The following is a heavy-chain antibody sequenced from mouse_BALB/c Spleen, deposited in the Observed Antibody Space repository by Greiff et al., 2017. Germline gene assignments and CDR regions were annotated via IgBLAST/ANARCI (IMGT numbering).Heavy chain of an antibody. Sequence: QVQLKESGAELARPGASVKLSCKASGYTFTSYWMQWVKQRPGQGLEWIGAIYPGDGDTRYTQKFKGKATLTADKSSSTAYMQLSSLASEDSAVYYCARDDHYFDYWGQGTTLTVSS. CDR1: GYTFTSYW. V-gene: IGHV1-87*01. CDR3: ARDDHYFDY. CDR2: IYPGDGDT. J-gene: IGHJ2*01.